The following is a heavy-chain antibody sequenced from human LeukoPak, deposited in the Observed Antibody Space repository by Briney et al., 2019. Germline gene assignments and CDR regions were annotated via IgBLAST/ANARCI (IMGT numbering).Heavy chain of an antibody. Sequence: GGSLRLSCAASGFTFSSYGMHWVRQAPGKWLEWVTVIWYDGSNKYYADSMKGRFTISRDNSKSTLYLQMNSLRAEDTAVYYCAKDPSGRWSGSYVDYWGQGALVTLSS. V-gene: IGHV3-33*06. D-gene: IGHD1-26*01. CDR2: IWYDGSNK. CDR1: GFTFSSYG. J-gene: IGHJ4*02. CDR3: AKDPSGRWSGSYVDY.